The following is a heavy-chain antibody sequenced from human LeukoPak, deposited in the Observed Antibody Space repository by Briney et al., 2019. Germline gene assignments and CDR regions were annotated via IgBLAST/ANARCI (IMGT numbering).Heavy chain of an antibody. J-gene: IGHJ4*02. CDR3: ARGSMVRGVIITDYFDY. CDR1: GGSISSSSYY. CDR2: IYYSGST. D-gene: IGHD3-10*01. V-gene: IGHV4-39*01. Sequence: PSETLSLTCTVSGGSISSSSYYWGWIRQPPGEGLQWIGSIYYSGSTYYNLSLKSRVTISVDTSKNQFSLKLSSVTAADTAVYYCARGSMVRGVIITDYFDYWGQGTLVTVSS.